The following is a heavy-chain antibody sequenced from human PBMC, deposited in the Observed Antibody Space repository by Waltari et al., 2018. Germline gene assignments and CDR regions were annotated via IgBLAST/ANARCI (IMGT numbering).Heavy chain of an antibody. D-gene: IGHD1-26*01. Sequence: QVQLVQSGAEVKKPGSSVKVSCKASGGTLRSYVISWVRQAPGQGLEWMGGIIPMYGTTNYAQKFQGRVTITADEATSTFYMELSSLRVEDMATYYCARVRKQWELLVTSSGYSAMDVWGQGTTVTVSS. CDR3: ARVRKQWELLVTSSGYSAMDV. V-gene: IGHV1-69*01. CDR1: GGTLRSYV. J-gene: IGHJ6*02. CDR2: IIPMYGTT.